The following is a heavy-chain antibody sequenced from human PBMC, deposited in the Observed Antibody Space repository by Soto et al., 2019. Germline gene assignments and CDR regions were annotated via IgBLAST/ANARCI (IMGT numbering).Heavy chain of an antibody. Sequence: GGSLRLSCTTSGFTVSSSHMTWVRQAPGKGLEWVSVIYSGGSSYYAVSVQGRFTISRDNSKNTLYLQMNSLRAEDTAVYYCVREGGSYHNDYWGQGTLVTVSS. CDR1: GFTVSSSH. V-gene: IGHV3-53*01. CDR2: IYSGGSS. CDR3: VREGGSYHNDY. J-gene: IGHJ4*02. D-gene: IGHD1-26*01.